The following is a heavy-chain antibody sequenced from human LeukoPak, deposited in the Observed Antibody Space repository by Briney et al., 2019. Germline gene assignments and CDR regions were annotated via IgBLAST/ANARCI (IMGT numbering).Heavy chain of an antibody. V-gene: IGHV1-8*02. J-gene: IGHJ5*02. D-gene: IGHD6-19*01. CDR3: ARGSSGWYHNWFDP. CDR1: GYTFTSYG. CDR2: MNPNSGNT. Sequence: ASVKVSCKASGYTFTSYGISWVRQAPGQGLEWMGWMNPNSGNTGYAQKFQGRVTMTRNTSISTAYTELSSLRSEDTAVYYCARGSSGWYHNWFDPWGQGTLVTVSS.